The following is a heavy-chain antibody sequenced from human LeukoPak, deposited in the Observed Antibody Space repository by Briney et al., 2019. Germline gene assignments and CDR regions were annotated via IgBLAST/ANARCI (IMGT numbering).Heavy chain of an antibody. D-gene: IGHD5-24*01. CDR3: AKEGRRDGYNFDY. V-gene: IGHV3-30*02. CDR2: IRYDGNNK. CDR1: GFTFSTYG. J-gene: IGHJ4*02. Sequence: GGSLRLSCAASGFTFSTYGMHWVRQAPGKGLEWVAFIRYDGNNKYYTDSVKGRFTISRDNSKNTLYLQINSLRPEDTAVYYCAKEGRRDGYNFDYWGRGTLVTVSS.